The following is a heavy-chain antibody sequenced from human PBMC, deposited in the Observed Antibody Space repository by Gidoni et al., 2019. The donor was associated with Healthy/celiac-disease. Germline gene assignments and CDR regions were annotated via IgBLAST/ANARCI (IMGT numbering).Heavy chain of an antibody. CDR1: GASISSYY. D-gene: IGHD2-21*01. Sequence: QVQLQESGPGLVKPSETLSLSCTVSGASISSYYWSWIRQPPGKGLEWIGYTYYSGSTNYSPSLKSRVTMSMDKSKNQFSLKLSSVTAADTAVYYCARGGIGAPNYWGQGTLVIVSS. CDR3: ARGGIGAPNY. V-gene: IGHV4-59*01. J-gene: IGHJ4*02. CDR2: TYYSGST.